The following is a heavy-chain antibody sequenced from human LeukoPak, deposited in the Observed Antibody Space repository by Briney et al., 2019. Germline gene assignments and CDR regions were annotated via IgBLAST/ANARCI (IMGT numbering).Heavy chain of an antibody. V-gene: IGHV3-48*03. CDR1: GFTFSSYE. CDR2: ISSSGSTI. CDR3: AGDLDSSSWEEVDY. D-gene: IGHD6-13*01. Sequence: PGGSLRLSCAASGFTFSSYEMNWVRQAPGKGLEWVSYISSSGSTIYYADSVKGRFTISRDNAKNSLYLQMNSLRAEDTAVYYCAGDLDSSSWEEVDYWGQGTLVTVSS. J-gene: IGHJ4*02.